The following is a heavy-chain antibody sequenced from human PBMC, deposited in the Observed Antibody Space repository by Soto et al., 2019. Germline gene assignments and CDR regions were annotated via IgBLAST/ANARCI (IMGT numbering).Heavy chain of an antibody. J-gene: IGHJ4*02. V-gene: IGHV3-15*01. D-gene: IGHD3-3*01. CDR1: GFTFSNAW. Sequence: EVQLVESGGGLVKPGGSLRLSCAASGFTFSNAWMSWVRQAPGKGLEWVGRIKSKTDGGTTDYAEPVKGRFTISRDDSKNTLYLQINSLKTEDTAVYYCTTAGGYDFWSGYLYYFDYWGQGTLVTVSS. CDR2: IKSKTDGGTT. CDR3: TTAGGYDFWSGYLYYFDY.